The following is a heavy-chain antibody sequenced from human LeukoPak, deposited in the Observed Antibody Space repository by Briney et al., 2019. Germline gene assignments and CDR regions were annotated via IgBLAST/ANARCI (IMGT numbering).Heavy chain of an antibody. CDR1: GYTFSSYG. CDR2: ISAYNGNT. D-gene: IGHD1-26*01. J-gene: IGHJ3*01. V-gene: IGHV1-18*01. CDR3: ARGGRWELPRPYAFDV. Sequence: ASVKVSCKASGYTFSSYGIGWVRQAPGQGLEWMGWISAYNGNTNYAQNLQGRVTMTTDTSTTTAYMELRTLRSDDTAVYYCARGGRWELPRPYAFDVWGQGTVVTVSS.